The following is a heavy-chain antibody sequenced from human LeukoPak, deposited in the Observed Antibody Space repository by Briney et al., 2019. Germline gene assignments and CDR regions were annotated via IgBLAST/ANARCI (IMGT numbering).Heavy chain of an antibody. Sequence: SETLSLTCAVSGGSISSTNWWSWVRQPPGKGLEWIGEIYHSGSTNYNPSLKSRVTISVDTSKNQFSLKLTSVTAADTAVYYCARRRLGWYSVDYWGQGTLITVSS. J-gene: IGHJ4*02. CDR3: ARRRLGWYSVDY. CDR1: GGSISSTNW. D-gene: IGHD6-19*01. CDR2: IYHSGST. V-gene: IGHV4-4*02.